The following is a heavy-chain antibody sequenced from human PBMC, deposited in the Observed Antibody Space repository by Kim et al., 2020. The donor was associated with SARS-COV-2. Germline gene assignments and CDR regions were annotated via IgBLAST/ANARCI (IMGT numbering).Heavy chain of an antibody. V-gene: IGHV3-30*04. CDR3: ACKPTTSSWSYYFEY. CDR2: ISYDGTNK. CDR1: GFSFSNYA. J-gene: IGHJ4*01. D-gene: IGHD6-13*01. Sequence: GGSLRLSCAASGFSFSNYAMIWVRQAPGKGLEWVALISYDGTNKDYADSVKGRFTISSDNSKSTLYLQMNSMREADTADYFCACKPTTSSWSYYFEYWG.